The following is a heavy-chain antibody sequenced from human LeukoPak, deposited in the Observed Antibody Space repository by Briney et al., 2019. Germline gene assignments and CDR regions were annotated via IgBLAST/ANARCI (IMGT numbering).Heavy chain of an antibody. V-gene: IGHV1-46*01. CDR2: INPSGGST. CDR3: ARHFAPVYGMDV. D-gene: IGHD3-3*02. J-gene: IGHJ6*02. Sequence: GASVKVSCTASGYTFTSYYMHWVRQAPGQGLEWMGIINPSGGSTSYAQKFQGRVTMTRDTSTSTVYMELSSLRSEDTAVYYCARHFAPVYGMDVWGQGTTVTVSS. CDR1: GYTFTSYY.